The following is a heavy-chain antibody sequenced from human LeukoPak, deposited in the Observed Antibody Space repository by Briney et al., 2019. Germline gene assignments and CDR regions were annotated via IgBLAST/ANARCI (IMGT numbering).Heavy chain of an antibody. Sequence: GASVKVSCKASGGTFSSYAMSWVRQAPGQGLEWMGRIIPIFGTANYAQKFQGRVTITTDESTSTAYMELSSLRSEDTAVYYCAREPNVDTAMDFGYWGQGTLVTVSS. CDR3: AREPNVDTAMDFGY. J-gene: IGHJ4*02. CDR2: IIPIFGTA. D-gene: IGHD5-18*01. CDR1: GGTFSSYA. V-gene: IGHV1-69*05.